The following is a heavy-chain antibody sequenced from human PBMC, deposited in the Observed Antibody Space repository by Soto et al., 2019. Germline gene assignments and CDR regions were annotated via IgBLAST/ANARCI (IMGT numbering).Heavy chain of an antibody. CDR2: LDPEDGET. CDR3: ATASMNTDYYYYMDV. V-gene: IGHV1-24*01. D-gene: IGHD4-17*01. Sequence: ASVKVSCKVSGYTLTELSMHWVRQTPGKRLEWMGGLDPEDGETIYAQKLQGRVTMTEDTSTDTAYMELSSLRSEDTAVYYCATASMNTDYYYYMDVWGKGTTVNVSS. CDR1: GYTLTELS. J-gene: IGHJ6*03.